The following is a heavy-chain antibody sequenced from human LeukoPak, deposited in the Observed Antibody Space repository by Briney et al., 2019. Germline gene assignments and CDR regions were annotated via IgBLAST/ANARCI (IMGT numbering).Heavy chain of an antibody. CDR1: GGTFSSYA. D-gene: IGHD3-22*01. Sequence: GASVKVSCKASGGTFSSYAISWVRQAPGQGLEWMGGIIPIFGTANYAQKFQGRVTITADESTSTAYMGLSSLRSEDTAVYYCAREGDSSGRTYYGMDVWGQGTTVTVSS. V-gene: IGHV1-69*13. J-gene: IGHJ6*02. CDR3: AREGDSSGRTYYGMDV. CDR2: IIPIFGTA.